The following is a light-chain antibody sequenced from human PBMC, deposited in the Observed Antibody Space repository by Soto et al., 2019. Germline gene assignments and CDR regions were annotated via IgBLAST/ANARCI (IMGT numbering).Light chain of an antibody. Sequence: IPLTHSPSTLSASLLFRLTITFRASQTISMWLAWYQQKPGKAPMLLIYKASYLESGVPSRFSGSGFGTEFTLTISSLQPDDFGTYYCQQYSNLWTFGQGTKVDIK. J-gene: IGKJ1*01. CDR3: QQYSNLWT. CDR1: QTISMW. CDR2: KAS. V-gene: IGKV1-5*03.